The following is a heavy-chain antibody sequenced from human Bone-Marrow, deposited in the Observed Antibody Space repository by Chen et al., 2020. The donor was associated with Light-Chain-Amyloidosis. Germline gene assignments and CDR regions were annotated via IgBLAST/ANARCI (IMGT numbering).Heavy chain of an antibody. Sequence: EVQLVESGGGLVQPGGSLRLSSAAPGFSLSDHWMHWVRQPPGMGLMWVSRVHRDGRLTSYAKSVKGRFTISRDTTKNTVSLEMNSLKVEDTGIYYCVRDARGEWGSGWGQGALVTVSS. CDR1: GFSLSDHW. V-gene: IGHV3-74*01. D-gene: IGHD2-15*01. CDR2: VHRDGRLT. J-gene: IGHJ1*01. CDR3: VRDARGEWGSG.